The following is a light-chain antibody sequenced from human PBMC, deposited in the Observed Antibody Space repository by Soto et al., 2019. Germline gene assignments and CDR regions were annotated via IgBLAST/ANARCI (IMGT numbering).Light chain of an antibody. CDR1: QSLVYSDGNTS. V-gene: IGKV2-30*01. Sequence: DVVMTQSPLSLPVTLGQPASISCRSSQSLVYSDGNTSLNWFQQRPGKSPTRLIYKVSNRDSGVPDRFSGSGSGTDFTLNISRGEAEDVGVYYCMQGTRWPPYTFGQGTKLEIK. CDR3: MQGTRWPPYT. CDR2: KVS. J-gene: IGKJ2*01.